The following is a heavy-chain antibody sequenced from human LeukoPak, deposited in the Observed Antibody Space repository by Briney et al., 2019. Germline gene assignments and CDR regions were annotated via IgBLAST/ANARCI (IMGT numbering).Heavy chain of an antibody. Sequence: GGSLRLSCAASGFTFSSYAMTWVRQGPGKGLEWVSAISDSGGSTYYADSVKGRFTISRDNSKNTLYLQMNSLRAEDTAVYYCAKPGSGTMMVVDIHWYFDLWGRGTLVTVSS. D-gene: IGHD3-22*01. CDR1: GFTFSSYA. J-gene: IGHJ2*01. V-gene: IGHV3-23*01. CDR3: AKPGSGTMMVVDIHWYFDL. CDR2: ISDSGGST.